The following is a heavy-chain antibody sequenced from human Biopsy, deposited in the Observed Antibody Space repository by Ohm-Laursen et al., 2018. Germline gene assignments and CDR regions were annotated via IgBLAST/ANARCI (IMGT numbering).Heavy chain of an antibody. J-gene: IGHJ6*02. V-gene: IGHV4-59*01. Sequence: GTLSLTCTVSGGSISSDYWSWIRQTPGKGLEWIGYIYYSGSTNYNPSLRSRVTISVDTSKNQFSLRLNSVTAADTAVYYCARATNSTGWPYYYFYGMDVWGQGTTVTVSS. CDR1: GGSISSDY. CDR2: IYYSGST. CDR3: ARATNSTGWPYYYFYGMDV. D-gene: IGHD2/OR15-2a*01.